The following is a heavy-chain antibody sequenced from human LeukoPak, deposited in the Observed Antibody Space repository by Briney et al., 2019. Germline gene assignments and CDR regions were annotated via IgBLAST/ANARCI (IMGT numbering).Heavy chain of an antibody. CDR1: GYTFISYQ. D-gene: IGHD6-6*01. CDR2: INPTGGST. J-gene: IGHJ4*02. V-gene: IGHV1-46*01. CDR3: ARKGSSSCFDY. Sequence: ASLKVSCKASGYTFISYQMHWGRQAPGQGLEWMGIINPTGGSTSHAQTFQGRVTITRDTSTSTVYMELSSLRSEDTAVYYCARKGSSSCFDYWGQGTLVTVSS.